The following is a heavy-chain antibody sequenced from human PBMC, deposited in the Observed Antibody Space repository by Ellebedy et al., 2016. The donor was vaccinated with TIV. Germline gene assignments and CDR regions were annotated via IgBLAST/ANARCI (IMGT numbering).Heavy chain of an antibody. D-gene: IGHD3-10*01. V-gene: IGHV4-4*07. CDR1: GDSVSVDSINTY. CDR2: IQTTGST. CDR3: ARVSYYGSGSYEDAFDI. Sequence: SETLSLTCTVSGDSVSVDSINTYWTWIRQPAGKGLEWIGRIQTTGSTNYKSSLPSRVTMSLDTSKNQFSLKLSSVTAADTAVYYCARVSYYGSGSYEDAFDIWGQGTMVTVSS. J-gene: IGHJ3*02.